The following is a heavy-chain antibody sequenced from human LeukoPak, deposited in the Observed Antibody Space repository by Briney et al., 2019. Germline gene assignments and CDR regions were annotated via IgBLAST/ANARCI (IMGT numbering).Heavy chain of an antibody. CDR1: GGTFSSYA. CDR2: VIPIFCTA. Sequence: GGPVKGFCKASGGTFSSYAISWGGQGPGQGPELVGGVIPIFCTANYAQKFQGRVTITADESTSTAYMELSSLTFEDTAVYYCATDITTYDNIRGSYRPVDYFLYWGQGTLVTVSS. J-gene: IGHJ4*02. D-gene: IGHD3-16*02. V-gene: IGHV1-69*01. CDR3: ATDITTYDNIRGSYRPVDYFLY.